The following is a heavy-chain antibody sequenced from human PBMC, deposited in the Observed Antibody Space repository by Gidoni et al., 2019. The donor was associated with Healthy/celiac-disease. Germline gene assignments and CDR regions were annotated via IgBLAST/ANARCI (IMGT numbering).Heavy chain of an antibody. D-gene: IGHD4-17*01. CDR2: ISWNSGSI. V-gene: IGHV3-9*01. Sequence: EVQLVESGGGLVQPGRSLRLSCAASGFTFDDYAMHWVRQAPGTGLEWVSGISWNSGSIGYADSVKGRFTISRDNAKNSLYLQMNSLRAEDTALYYCAKEYGDGAPFDYWGQGTLVTVSS. J-gene: IGHJ4*02. CDR1: GFTFDDYA. CDR3: AKEYGDGAPFDY.